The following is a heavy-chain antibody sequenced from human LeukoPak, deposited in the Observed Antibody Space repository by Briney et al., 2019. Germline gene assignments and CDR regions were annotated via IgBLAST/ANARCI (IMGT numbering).Heavy chain of an antibody. CDR2: IYYSGST. CDR1: GGSISSYY. D-gene: IGHD4-17*01. J-gene: IGHJ6*02. V-gene: IGHV4-59*08. CDR3: ARYSTVTRAGMDV. Sequence: KPSETLSLTCTVSGGSISSYYWSWIRQPPGKGLEWIGYIYYSGSTNYNPSLKSRVTISVDTSKNQFSLKLSSVTAADTAVYYCARYSTVTRAGMDVWGQGTTVTVSS.